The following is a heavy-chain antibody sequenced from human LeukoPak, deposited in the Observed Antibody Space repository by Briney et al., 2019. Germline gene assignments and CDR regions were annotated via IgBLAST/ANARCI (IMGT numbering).Heavy chain of an antibody. CDR2: IYYSGST. CDR1: GGSVGSGSYY. D-gene: IGHD3-3*01. CDR3: ARLQYYDFWSGYGDFDY. J-gene: IGHJ4*02. V-gene: IGHV4-61*01. Sequence: TSETLSLTCTVSGGSVGSGSYYWSWIRQPPGKGLEWIGYIYYSGSTNYNPSLKSRVTISVDTSKNQFSLKLSSVTAADTAVYYCARLQYYDFWSGYGDFDYWGQGTLVTVSS.